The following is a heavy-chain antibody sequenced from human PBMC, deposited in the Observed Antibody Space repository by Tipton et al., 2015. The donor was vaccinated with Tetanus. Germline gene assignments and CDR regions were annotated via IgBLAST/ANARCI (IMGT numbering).Heavy chain of an antibody. D-gene: IGHD3-9*01. CDR2: ISYDGSNK. CDR1: GFTSSSYG. Sequence: QVQLVQSGGGVVQPGRSLRLSCAASGFTSSSYGMHWVRQAPGKGLEWVAVISYDGSNKYYADSVKGRFTISRDNSKNTLYLQMNSLRAEDAAVYYCAKEGDILTGYLFDYWGQGTLVTVSS. J-gene: IGHJ4*02. CDR3: AKEGDILTGYLFDY. V-gene: IGHV3-30*18.